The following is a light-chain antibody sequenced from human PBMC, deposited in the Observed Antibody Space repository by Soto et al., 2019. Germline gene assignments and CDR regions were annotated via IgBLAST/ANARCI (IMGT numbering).Light chain of an antibody. Sequence: DIVMTQSPDSLAVSLGERATINCKSSQSVLYISNNKNYLAWYQQKPGQPPKLLIYWASTRESGVPDRFSGGGSGTDFTLTISSLQAEDVEVYYCQQYYGTPFTFGPGTKVDIK. V-gene: IGKV4-1*01. CDR3: QQYYGTPFT. CDR2: WAS. CDR1: QSVLYISNNKNY. J-gene: IGKJ3*01.